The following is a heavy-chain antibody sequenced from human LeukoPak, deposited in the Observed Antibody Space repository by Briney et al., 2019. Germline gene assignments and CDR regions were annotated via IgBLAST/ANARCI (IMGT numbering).Heavy chain of an antibody. Sequence: GGSLRLSCTASGFTFSNFAMSWVRQAPGKGLECVSSIFDVGGGTDYADSVKGRFTISRDNALNSLYLQMNSLRAEDTAIYYCARSIPYGTTWYGRSDYWGQGTLVTVSS. CDR2: IFDVGGGT. J-gene: IGHJ4*02. CDR3: ARSIPYGTTWYGRSDY. D-gene: IGHD6-13*01. CDR1: GFTFSNFA. V-gene: IGHV3-23*01.